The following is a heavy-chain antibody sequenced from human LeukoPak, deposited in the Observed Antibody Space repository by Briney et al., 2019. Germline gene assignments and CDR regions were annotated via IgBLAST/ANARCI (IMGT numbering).Heavy chain of an antibody. J-gene: IGHJ4*02. Sequence: GRSVRLSCAASGFTFRSYGMHWVRQAPGKGLEWVAVIVYDGSYKYYADSVKGRFTISRDNSKNTLYLQMNSLRAEDTAVYYCVLGGSSGWNYFDYWGQGTLVTVSS. CDR3: VLGGSSGWNYFDY. CDR1: GFTFRSYG. CDR2: IVYDGSYK. V-gene: IGHV3-30*03. D-gene: IGHD6-19*01.